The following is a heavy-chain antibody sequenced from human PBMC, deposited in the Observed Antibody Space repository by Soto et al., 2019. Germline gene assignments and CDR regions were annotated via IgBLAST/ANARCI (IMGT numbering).Heavy chain of an antibody. J-gene: IGHJ4*02. CDR3: ATQPGIPTTAY. CDR1: GFTFSSYA. V-gene: IGHV3-23*01. Sequence: SLRLSCAASGFTFSSYAMSWVRQAPGKGLEWVSAISGSGGSTYYADSVKGRFTISRDNSKNTLYLQMNSLRAEDAAVYYCATQPGIPTTAYWGQGTLVTVSS. D-gene: IGHD6-13*01. CDR2: ISGSGGST.